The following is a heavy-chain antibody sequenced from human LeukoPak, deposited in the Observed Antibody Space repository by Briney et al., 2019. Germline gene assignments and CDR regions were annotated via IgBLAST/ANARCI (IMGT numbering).Heavy chain of an antibody. CDR3: ARGNRDITMVRGVIGQPLDWFDP. V-gene: IGHV4-31*03. Sequence: TLSLTCTVSGGSISSGGYYWSWIRQHPGKGLEWIGYIYYGGSTYYNPSLKSRVTISVDTSKNQFSLKLSSVTAADTAVYYCARGNRDITMVRGVIGQPLDWFDPWGQGTLVTVSS. CDR2: IYYGGST. J-gene: IGHJ5*02. CDR1: GGSISSGGYY. D-gene: IGHD3-10*01.